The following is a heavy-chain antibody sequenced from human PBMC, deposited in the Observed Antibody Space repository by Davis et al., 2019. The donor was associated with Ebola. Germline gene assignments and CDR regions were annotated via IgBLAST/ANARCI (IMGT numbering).Heavy chain of an antibody. V-gene: IGHV4-34*01. Sequence: SETLSLTCAVYGGSFSGYYWSWIRQPPGKGLEWIGEINHSGTTNYKSSLKSRVTISADRSKNQFSLKLNSVTAADTAVYYCARGLGMGWFDSWGQGTLVTVSS. J-gene: IGHJ5*01. CDR1: GGSFSGYY. CDR2: INHSGTT. CDR3: ARGLGMGWFDS.